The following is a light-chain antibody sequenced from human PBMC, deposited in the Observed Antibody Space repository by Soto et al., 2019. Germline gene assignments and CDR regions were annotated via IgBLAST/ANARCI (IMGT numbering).Light chain of an antibody. Sequence: SVLTQPASVSGSPGQSVTISCYGSDIGNYNLVSWYQHLPGRAPKLLIFEVTMRPSGISDRFSGSKSASTASLTISGLQSEDEGDYYCASYARSRTYVFGSGTKVTGL. J-gene: IGLJ1*01. CDR2: EVT. CDR3: ASYARSRTYV. V-gene: IGLV2-23*02. CDR1: SDIGNYNL.